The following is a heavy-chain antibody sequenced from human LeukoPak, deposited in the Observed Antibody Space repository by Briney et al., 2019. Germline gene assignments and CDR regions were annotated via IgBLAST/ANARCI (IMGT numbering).Heavy chain of an antibody. Sequence: TGGSLRLSCAASGFTFSSYSMNWVRQAPGKGLEWVSSISSSSSYIYYADSVKGRFTISRDNAKNSLYLQMNSLRAEDTAVYYCARAQYSGSHSPFDYWGQGTLVTVSS. D-gene: IGHD1-26*01. CDR3: ARAQYSGSHSPFDY. V-gene: IGHV3-21*01. J-gene: IGHJ4*02. CDR1: GFTFSSYS. CDR2: ISSSSSYI.